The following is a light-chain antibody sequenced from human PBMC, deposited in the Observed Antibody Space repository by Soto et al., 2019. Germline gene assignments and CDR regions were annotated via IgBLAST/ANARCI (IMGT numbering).Light chain of an antibody. CDR1: SSDVGGHNY. J-gene: IGLJ1*01. Sequence: QPALTQPRSVSGSPGQSVTISCTGTSSDVGGHNYVSWYQQYPGKAPKLLLSSVSKRPSGVPDRFSGSKSGNTASLTISGLQAEDEADYYCCSYAGSYTYVFGTGTKLTVL. CDR2: SVS. CDR3: CSYAGSYTYV. V-gene: IGLV2-11*01.